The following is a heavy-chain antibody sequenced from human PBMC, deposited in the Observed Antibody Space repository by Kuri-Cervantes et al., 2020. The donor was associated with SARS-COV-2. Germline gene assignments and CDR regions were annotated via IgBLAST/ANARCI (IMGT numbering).Heavy chain of an antibody. J-gene: IGHJ4*02. D-gene: IGHD2-21*01. Sequence: GESLKISCAASGFTFSSYAMHWVRQAPGKGLEWVSVISSDGIITYYADSVKGRFTISRDTSRNTLYLRMNSLRTEDTAIYYCARDRVGVHDCWGQGTLVTVSS. CDR2: ISSDGIIT. CDR3: ARDRVGVHDC. V-gene: IGHV3-30-3*01. CDR1: GFTFSSYA.